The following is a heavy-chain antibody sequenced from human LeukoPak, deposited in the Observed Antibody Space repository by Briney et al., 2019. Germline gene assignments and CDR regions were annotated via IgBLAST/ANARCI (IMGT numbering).Heavy chain of an antibody. Sequence: GASVKVSCKASGYTFTSYGISWVRQAPGQGLEWMGWISAYNGNTNYAQKLQGRVTMTTDTSTGTAYMELRSLRSDDTAVYYCARDRTARIAAAPDYWGQGTLVTVSS. CDR3: ARDRTARIAAAPDY. CDR2: ISAYNGNT. V-gene: IGHV1-18*01. CDR1: GYTFTSYG. J-gene: IGHJ4*02. D-gene: IGHD6-13*01.